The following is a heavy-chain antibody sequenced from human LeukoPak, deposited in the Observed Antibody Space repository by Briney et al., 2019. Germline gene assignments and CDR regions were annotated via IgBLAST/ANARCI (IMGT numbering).Heavy chain of an antibody. CDR1: GYSFTSYW. D-gene: IGHD6-13*01. Sequence: GESLKISCKGSGYSFTSYWSSWVRQMPGKGLEWMWRIDPSDSSTNYSPSFQGHVTISADKSISTAYLQWSSLKALDTDMYYCARRGYIAAAGYYFDYWGQGTLVTAS. CDR2: IDPSDSST. CDR3: ARRGYIAAAGYYFDY. V-gene: IGHV5-10-1*01. J-gene: IGHJ4*02.